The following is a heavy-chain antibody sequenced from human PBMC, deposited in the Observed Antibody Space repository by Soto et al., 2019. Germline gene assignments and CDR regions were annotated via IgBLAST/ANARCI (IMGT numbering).Heavy chain of an antibody. V-gene: IGHV3-30*03. CDR1: GFTFSSYG. D-gene: IGHD1-7*01. CDR2: ISYDGSNK. Sequence: HPGGSLRLSCAASGFTFSSYGMHWVRQAPGKGLEWVAVISYDGSNKYYADSVKGRFTISRDNSKNTLYLQMNSLRAEDTAVYYCASNPSWNYAWYYGMDVWGQGTTVTVSS. J-gene: IGHJ6*02. CDR3: ASNPSWNYAWYYGMDV.